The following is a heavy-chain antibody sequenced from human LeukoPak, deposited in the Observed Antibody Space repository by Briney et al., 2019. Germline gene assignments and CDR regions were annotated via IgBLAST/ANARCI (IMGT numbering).Heavy chain of an antibody. Sequence: GGSLRLSRRASGFTFSAYSMNWVRQAPGKGLEWVSSISRNCRHVYYADSVKGRFSISREDADNSVFLQMNGLTAEDTALYYCVRDMSTATTCYLQHWGQGTLVTVSS. J-gene: IGHJ1*01. CDR1: GFTFSAYS. CDR3: VRDMSTATTCYLQH. D-gene: IGHD4-17*01. CDR2: ISRNCRHV. V-gene: IGHV3-21*06.